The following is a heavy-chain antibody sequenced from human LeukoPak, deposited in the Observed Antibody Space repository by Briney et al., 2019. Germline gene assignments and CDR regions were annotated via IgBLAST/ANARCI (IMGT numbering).Heavy chain of an antibody. V-gene: IGHV3-23*01. D-gene: IGHD6-19*01. Sequence: GGSLRLSCAASGFMFSSYAMSWVRQAPGKGLEWVSGISYSGGGTYYADSVKGRFTISRDNSKNTLSLQMNSLRAEGTAVYYCAKGGSSGWSGSRFDYWGQGTLVTVSS. CDR1: GFMFSSYA. J-gene: IGHJ4*02. CDR3: AKGGSSGWSGSRFDY. CDR2: ISYSGGGT.